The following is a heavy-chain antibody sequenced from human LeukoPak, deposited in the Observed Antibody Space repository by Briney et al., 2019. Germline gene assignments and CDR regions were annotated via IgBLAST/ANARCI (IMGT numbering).Heavy chain of an antibody. J-gene: IGHJ6*04. D-gene: IGHD3-10*02. Sequence: GGSLRLSCAASGFTFSSYEMNWVRQAPGKGLEWVSYISGSGSTIYYADSVKGRFTISRDNAKNSLYLHMNSLRAEDTAVYYCAELGITMIGGVWGKGTTVTISS. CDR1: GFTFSSYE. CDR3: AELGITMIGGV. CDR2: ISGSGSTI. V-gene: IGHV3-48*03.